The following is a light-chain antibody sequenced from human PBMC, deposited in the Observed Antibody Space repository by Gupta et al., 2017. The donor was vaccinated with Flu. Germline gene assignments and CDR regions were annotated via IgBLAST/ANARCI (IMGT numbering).Light chain of an antibody. Sequence: SSVLTQPPSVSVAPGQTATITCGGDNIGLKSVHWYQQKPGQAPVLVVSDGRDRPSGIPERFSGSNAGTTATLINTRTISRVEAGDEADDDCQVWDSGSERGVFGGGTKLTVL. CDR3: QVWDSGSERGV. V-gene: IGLV3-21*02. CDR1: NIGLKS. J-gene: IGLJ3*02. CDR2: DGR.